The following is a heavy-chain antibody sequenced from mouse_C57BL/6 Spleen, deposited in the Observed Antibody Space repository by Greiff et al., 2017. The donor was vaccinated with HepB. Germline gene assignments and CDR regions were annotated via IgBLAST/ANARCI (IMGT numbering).Heavy chain of an antibody. CDR3: TTKSSGSFAY. CDR2: IDPENGDT. V-gene: IGHV14-4*01. Sequence: EVQLQQSGAELVRPGASVKLSCTASGFNIKDDYMHWVKQRPEQGLEWIGWIDPENGDTEYASKFQGKATITADTSSNTAYLQLSSLTSEDTAVYYCTTKSSGSFAYWGQGTLVTVSA. CDR1: GFNIKDDY. J-gene: IGHJ3*01. D-gene: IGHD3-2*02.